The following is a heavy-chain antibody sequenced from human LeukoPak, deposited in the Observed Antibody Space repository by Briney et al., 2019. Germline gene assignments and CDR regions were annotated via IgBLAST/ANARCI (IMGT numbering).Heavy chain of an antibody. D-gene: IGHD3-16*02. J-gene: IGHJ4*02. Sequence: SETLSLTCTVSGGSISSYYWSWIRQPAGKGLEWIGYIYYSGSTNYNPSLKSQVTMSVDTSKNQFSLKLSSVTAADTAVYYCAREYDYVWGSYRSPGLYYFDYWGQGTLVTVSS. CDR1: GGSISSYY. CDR2: IYYSGST. CDR3: AREYDYVWGSYRSPGLYYFDY. V-gene: IGHV4-59*12.